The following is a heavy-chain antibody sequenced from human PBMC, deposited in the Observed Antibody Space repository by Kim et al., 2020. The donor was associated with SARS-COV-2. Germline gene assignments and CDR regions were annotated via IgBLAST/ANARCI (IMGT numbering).Heavy chain of an antibody. CDR3: AKEVGLGYYYDSSGPHKYGMDV. CDR2: ISYDGSNK. D-gene: IGHD3-22*01. J-gene: IGHJ6*02. Sequence: GGSLRLSCAASGFTFSSYGMHWVRQAPGKGLEWVAVISYDGSNKYYADSVKGRFTISRDNSKNTLYLQMNSLRAEDTAVYYCAKEVGLGYYYDSSGPHKYGMDVWGQGSTVTVSS. V-gene: IGHV3-30*18. CDR1: GFTFSSYG.